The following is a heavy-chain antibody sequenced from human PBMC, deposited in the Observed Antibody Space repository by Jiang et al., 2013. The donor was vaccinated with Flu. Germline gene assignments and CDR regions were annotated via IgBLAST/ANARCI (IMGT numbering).Heavy chain of an antibody. D-gene: IGHD6-13*01. CDR3: AKDKGQKLANWFDP. Sequence: EVKKPGSSVKVSCKASGGTFTSYAITWVRQAPGQGLEWMGGIIPIFGTANYAQKFQGRVTITADESTYTAYMELSSLRSEDTAVYYCAKDKGQKLANWFDPWDQGTLVTVSS. CDR1: GGTFTSYA. V-gene: IGHV1-69*01. J-gene: IGHJ5*02. CDR2: IIPIFGTA.